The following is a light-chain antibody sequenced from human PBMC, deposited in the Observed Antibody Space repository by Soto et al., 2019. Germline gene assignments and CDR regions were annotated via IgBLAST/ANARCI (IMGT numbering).Light chain of an antibody. CDR3: SSYTSSRTDV. CDR1: SSDVGGYNY. Sequence: QSALTQPASVSGSPGQSITISCTGTSSDVGGYNYVSWYQQHPGKAPKIMMYDVTNRPSGVSNRFSGSKSGNTASLTISGLQAEDEADYYCSSYTSSRTDVFGTGTKVTVL. J-gene: IGLJ1*01. CDR2: DVT. V-gene: IGLV2-14*01.